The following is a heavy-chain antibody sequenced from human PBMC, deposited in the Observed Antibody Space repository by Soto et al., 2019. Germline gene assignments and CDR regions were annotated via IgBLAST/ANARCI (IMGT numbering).Heavy chain of an antibody. CDR1: GYTFTGYY. CDR2: INPNSGGT. D-gene: IGHD2-15*01. Sequence: ASVKVSCKASGYTFTGYYMHWVRQAPGKGLEWMGWINPNSGGTNYAQKFQGWVTMTRDTSISTAYMELSRLRSDDTAVYYCARLRVIGYRSGGSCSPAFDIWGQGTMVTVSS. J-gene: IGHJ3*02. CDR3: ARLRVIGYRSGGSCSPAFDI. V-gene: IGHV1-2*04.